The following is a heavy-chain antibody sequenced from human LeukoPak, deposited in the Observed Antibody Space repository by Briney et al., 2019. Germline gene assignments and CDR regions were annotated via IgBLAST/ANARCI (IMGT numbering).Heavy chain of an antibody. J-gene: IGHJ6*02. D-gene: IGHD6-13*01. V-gene: IGHV3-21*01. CDR1: GFTFSRYS. CDR3: ASIIAAAGTLWGRVGGMDV. CDR2: ISISSSYI. Sequence: PGGSLRHSCPASGFTFSRYSMNWVRQAPAKGMDWVSSISISSSYIYYADSVKGRFTISRDNAKNSLYLQMNSLRAEDTAVYYCASIIAAAGTLWGRVGGMDVWGQGTTVTVSS.